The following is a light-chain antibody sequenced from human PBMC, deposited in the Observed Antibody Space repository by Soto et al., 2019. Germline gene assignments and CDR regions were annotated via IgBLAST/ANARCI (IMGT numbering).Light chain of an antibody. CDR1: SSNIGNNY. V-gene: IGLV1-51*01. J-gene: IGLJ2*01. CDR2: DND. CDR3: GTWDNSLGDGHVV. Sequence: QPVLTQPPSVSAAPGQTVTISCSGGSSNIGNNYVSWYQQLPGTAPKLLIYDNDKRPSGIPDRFSGSKSGTSATLGITGPQTGDEADYYCGTWDNSLGDGHVVFGGGTKLTVL.